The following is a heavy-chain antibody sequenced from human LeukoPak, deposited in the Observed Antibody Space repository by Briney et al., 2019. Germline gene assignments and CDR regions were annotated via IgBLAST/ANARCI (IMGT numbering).Heavy chain of an antibody. J-gene: IGHJ4*02. D-gene: IGHD4-11*01. V-gene: IGHV4-4*09. CDR2: AYTSGST. CDR3: AKSYFDYSTYYSYYFNL. Sequence: SDTLSLTCTVSGGCISGGYWSWIRQPPGRGLEWIGYAYTSGSTNYNPSLKSRVTISVDTSKSQFALKLSSVTAADTAVYYCAKSYFDYSTYYSYYFNLWGQGALVTVSS. CDR1: GGCISGGY.